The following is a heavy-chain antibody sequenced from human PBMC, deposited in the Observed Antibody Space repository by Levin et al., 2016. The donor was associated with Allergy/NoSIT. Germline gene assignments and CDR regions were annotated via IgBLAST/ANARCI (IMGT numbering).Heavy chain of an antibody. V-gene: IGHV3-23*01. CDR3: TRDGPAAESGY. J-gene: IGHJ4*02. CDR2: ISDRGGNT. Sequence: VRQAPGKGLEWVSSISDRGGNTWSADSVKGRFTISRDNSKNTLFLQMHSLRVDDTAVYYCTRDGPAAESGYWGQGTLVTVSS. D-gene: IGHD6-13*01.